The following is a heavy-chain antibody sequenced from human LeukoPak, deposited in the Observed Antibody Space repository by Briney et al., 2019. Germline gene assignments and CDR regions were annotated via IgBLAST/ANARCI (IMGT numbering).Heavy chain of an antibody. CDR1: GFTFSSYA. J-gene: IGHJ4*02. Sequence: QAGGSLRLSCAASGFTFSSYAMHWVRQAPGKGLEWVAVISYDGSNKYYADSVKGRFTISRDNSKNTLYLQMNSLRAEDTAVYYCAREPHPYSSSSFFGYWGQGTLVTVSS. V-gene: IGHV3-30*04. CDR2: ISYDGSNK. D-gene: IGHD6-6*01. CDR3: AREPHPYSSSSFFGY.